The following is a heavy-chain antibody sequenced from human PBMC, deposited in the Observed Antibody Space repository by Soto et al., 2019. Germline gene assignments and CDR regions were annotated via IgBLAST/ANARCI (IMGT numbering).Heavy chain of an antibody. CDR3: ARVTAPPGYYHSSGYYSAPRGYFDY. CDR1: GFTVSSNY. CDR2: IYSGGST. V-gene: IGHV3-53*01. J-gene: IGHJ4*02. Sequence: GGSLRLSCVASGFTVSSNYMSWVRQAPGKGLEWVSIIYSGGSTYYADSVKGRFTISRDNSKNTLFLHMNSLRAEETAVYYCARVTAPPGYYHSSGYYSAPRGYFDYWGQGTLVTVSS. D-gene: IGHD3-22*01.